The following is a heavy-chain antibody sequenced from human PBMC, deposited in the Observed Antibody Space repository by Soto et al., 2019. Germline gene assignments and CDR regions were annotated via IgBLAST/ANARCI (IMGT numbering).Heavy chain of an antibody. D-gene: IGHD6-13*01. CDR1: GGTFSSYA. J-gene: IGHJ6*02. CDR2: IIPIFGTA. Sequence: QVQLVQSGAEVKKPGSSVKVSCKASGGTFSSYAISWVRQAPGQGLEWMGGIIPIFGTANYAQKSQGRVTITADESTSTAYMELSSLRSEDTAVYYCARGIAAAGRVSGFYYYGMDVWGQGTTVTVSS. CDR3: ARGIAAAGRVSGFYYYGMDV. V-gene: IGHV1-69*01.